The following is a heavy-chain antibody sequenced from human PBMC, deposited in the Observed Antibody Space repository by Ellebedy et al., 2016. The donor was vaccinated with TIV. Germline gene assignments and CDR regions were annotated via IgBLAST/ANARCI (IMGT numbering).Heavy chain of an antibody. V-gene: IGHV3-23*01. CDR2: ISGSGDTT. D-gene: IGHD6-19*01. J-gene: IGHJ3*02. CDR3: TKRGVGWAAFDI. Sequence: PGGSLGLSCAASGFTLSSYAMNWVRQAPGKGLEWVSAISGSGDTTSYADSVKGRFTISRDNSQDTVHLQMNSLRAEDTAVYYCTKRGVGWAAFDIWGPGTMVTVSS. CDR1: GFTLSSYA.